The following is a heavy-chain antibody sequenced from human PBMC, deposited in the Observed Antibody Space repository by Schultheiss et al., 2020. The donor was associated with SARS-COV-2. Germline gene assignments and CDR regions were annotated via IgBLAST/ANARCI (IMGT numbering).Heavy chain of an antibody. CDR3: AGEGGTVTYY. V-gene: IGHV4-34*01. Sequence: SETLSLTCAVYGGSFSGYYWSWIRQPPGKGLEWIGEIYHSGSTNYNPSLKSRVTISVDTSKNQFSLKLSSVTAADTAVYYCAGEGGTVTYYWGQGTLVTVSS. J-gene: IGHJ4*02. CDR2: IYHSGST. D-gene: IGHD4-17*01. CDR1: GGSFSGYY.